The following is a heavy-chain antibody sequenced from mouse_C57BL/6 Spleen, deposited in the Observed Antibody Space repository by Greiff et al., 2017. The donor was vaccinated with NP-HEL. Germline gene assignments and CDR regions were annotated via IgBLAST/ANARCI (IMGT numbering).Heavy chain of an antibody. CDR3: ARHRETGSWYFDV. Sequence: VQRVESGPGLVAPSQSLSITCTVSGFSLTSYGVHWVRQPPGKGLEWLVVIWSDGSTTYNSALKSRLSISKDNSKSQVFLKMNSLQTDDTARYCCARHRETGSWYFDVWGTGTTVTVSS. V-gene: IGHV2-6-1*01. CDR1: GFSLTSYG. D-gene: IGHD4-1*01. J-gene: IGHJ1*03. CDR2: IWSDGST.